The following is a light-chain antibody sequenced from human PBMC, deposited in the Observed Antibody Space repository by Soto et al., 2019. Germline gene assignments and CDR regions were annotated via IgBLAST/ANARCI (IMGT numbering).Light chain of an antibody. Sequence: QSVLTQPPSASGTPGPRVTMSCSGSGSNIGSHTVTWYQQLPRTAPKLLIYSNHQRPSGVPDRFSGSKSGTSASLAISGLQSEDEGDYYCAAWEDRLNGPVFGGGTKLTVL. CDR3: AAWEDRLNGPV. J-gene: IGLJ3*02. CDR1: GSNIGSHT. V-gene: IGLV1-44*01. CDR2: SNH.